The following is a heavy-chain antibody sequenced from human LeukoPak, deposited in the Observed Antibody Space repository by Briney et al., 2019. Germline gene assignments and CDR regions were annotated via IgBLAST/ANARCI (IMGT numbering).Heavy chain of an antibody. D-gene: IGHD3-10*01. V-gene: IGHV3-7*01. CDR1: VFTFISYW. CDR2: IKQDGSEK. J-gene: IGHJ3*02. Sequence: PGGSLRLSCPASVFTFISYWMSWVRQAPGRGGYGVAHIKQDGSEKYYVDSVKGRFTISRDNAKNSLYLQMNSLRAEDTAVYYCAREYGSGRFYAFDIWGQGTMVTVSS. CDR3: AREYGSGRFYAFDI.